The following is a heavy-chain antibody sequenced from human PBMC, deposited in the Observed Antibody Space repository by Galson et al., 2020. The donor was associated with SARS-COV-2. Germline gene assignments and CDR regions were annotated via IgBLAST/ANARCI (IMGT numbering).Heavy chain of an antibody. J-gene: IGHJ6*03. V-gene: IGHV3-23*01. Sequence: GGSLRLSCAASGFTFSSYAMSWVRQAPGKGLEWVSAISGSGGSTYYADSVKGRFTISRDNSKNTLYLQMNSLRAEDTAIYYCAKDLGWFGESLGYYMDVWGKGTTVTVSS. CDR1: GFTFSSYA. CDR3: AKDLGWFGESLGYYMDV. D-gene: IGHD3-10*01. CDR2: ISGSGGST.